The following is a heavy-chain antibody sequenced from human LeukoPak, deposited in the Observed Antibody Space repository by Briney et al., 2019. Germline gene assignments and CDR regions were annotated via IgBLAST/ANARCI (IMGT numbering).Heavy chain of an antibody. D-gene: IGHD2-15*01. Sequence: GGSLRLSCAASGFTFSNYWIHWVRQAPGKGLVWVSRINTDASSTTYASSVKGRFTISRDNARNTVFLQMNTLRAEDTAVYYCARDLGYCSGGRGFGGWFDHWGQGTLVTVSS. CDR3: ARDLGYCSGGRGFGGWFDH. CDR2: INTDASST. V-gene: IGHV3-74*01. CDR1: GFTFSNYW. J-gene: IGHJ5*02.